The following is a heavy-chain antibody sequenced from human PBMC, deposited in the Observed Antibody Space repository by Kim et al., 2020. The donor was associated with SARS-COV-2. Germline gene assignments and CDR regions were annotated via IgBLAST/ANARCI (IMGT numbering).Heavy chain of an antibody. CDR3: ARVDNY. D-gene: IGHD2-2*03. J-gene: IGHJ4*02. Sequence: SSSSTINYADSVNGRFTITRDNAKNSLYLQMNSLRDEDTAVYYCARVDNYWGQGTLVTVSS. V-gene: IGHV3-48*02. CDR2: SSSSTI.